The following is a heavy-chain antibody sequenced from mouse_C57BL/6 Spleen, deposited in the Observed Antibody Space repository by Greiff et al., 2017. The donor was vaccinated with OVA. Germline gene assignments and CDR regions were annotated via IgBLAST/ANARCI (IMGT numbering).Heavy chain of an antibody. Sequence: EVQLVESGGGLVKPGGSLKLSCAASGFTFSSYAMSWVRQTPEKRLEWVATISDGGSYTYYPDNVKGRFTISRDNAKNNLYLQMSHLKSEDTAMYYCARDGDDYDYFDYWGQGTTLTVSS. CDR2: ISDGGSYT. J-gene: IGHJ2*01. CDR3: ARDGDDYDYFDY. CDR1: GFTFSSYA. V-gene: IGHV5-4*01. D-gene: IGHD2-4*01.